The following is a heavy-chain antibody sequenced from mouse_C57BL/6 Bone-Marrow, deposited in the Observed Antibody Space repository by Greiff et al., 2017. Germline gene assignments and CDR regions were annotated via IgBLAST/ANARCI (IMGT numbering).Heavy chain of an antibody. D-gene: IGHD2-5*01. CDR3: ARPYYSNYWYFDV. V-gene: IGHV1-55*01. J-gene: IGHJ1*03. CDR2: IYPGSGST. CDR1: GYTFTSYW. Sequence: QVQLQQPGAELVKPGASVKMSCKASGYTFTSYWITWVKQRPGQGLEWIGDIYPGSGSTNYNEKFKSKATLTVATSSSTAYMQLSILTSEDSAVYSCARPYYSNYWYFDVWGTGTTVTVSS.